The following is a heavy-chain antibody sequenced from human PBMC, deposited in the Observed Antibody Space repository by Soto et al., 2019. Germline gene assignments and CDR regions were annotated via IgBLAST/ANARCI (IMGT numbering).Heavy chain of an antibody. CDR3: ARDLWFGELLSPLPRSNSLNYGMDV. V-gene: IGHV3-33*01. CDR2: IWYDGSNK. Sequence: GGSLRLSCAASGFTFSSYGMHWVRQAPGKGLEWVAVIWYDGSNKYYADSVKGRFTISRDNSKNTLYLQMNSLRAEDTAVYYCARDLWFGELLSPLPRSNSLNYGMDVWGQGTTVTVSS. J-gene: IGHJ6*02. D-gene: IGHD3-10*01. CDR1: GFTFSSYG.